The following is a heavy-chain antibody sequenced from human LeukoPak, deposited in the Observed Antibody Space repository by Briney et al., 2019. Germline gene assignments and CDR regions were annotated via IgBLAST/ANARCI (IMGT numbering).Heavy chain of an antibody. CDR2: LTSSGGFT. Sequence: PGGSLRLSCAASGVTFSSYAMSWVRQAPGKGLEWVSALTSSGGFTYYADSVKGRFNISRDNSKNTLYLQMNSLRAEDTAIYYCAKRFGGNYGHFDYWGQGTLATVSS. D-gene: IGHD3-10*01. CDR1: GVTFSSYA. J-gene: IGHJ4*02. CDR3: AKRFGGNYGHFDY. V-gene: IGHV3-23*01.